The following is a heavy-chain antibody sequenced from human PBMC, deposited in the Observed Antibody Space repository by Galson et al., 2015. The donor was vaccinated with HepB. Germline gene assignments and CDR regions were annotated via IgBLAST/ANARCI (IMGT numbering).Heavy chain of an antibody. CDR3: ARVPYGDIVVVPAATDDY. CDR2: IIPIFGTA. Sequence: SVKVSCKASGGTFSSYAISWVRQAPGQGLEWMGGIIPIFGTANYAQKFQGRVTITADESTSTAYMELSSLRSEDTAVYYCARVPYGDIVVVPAATDDYWGQGTLVTVSS. V-gene: IGHV1-69*13. CDR1: GGTFSSYA. D-gene: IGHD2-2*01. J-gene: IGHJ4*02.